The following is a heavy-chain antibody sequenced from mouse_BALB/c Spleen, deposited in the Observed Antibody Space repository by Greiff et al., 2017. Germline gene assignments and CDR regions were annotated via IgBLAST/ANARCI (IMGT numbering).Heavy chain of an antibody. D-gene: IGHD1-1*01. CDR2: IDPANGNT. CDR1: GFNIKDTY. Sequence: VQLKQSGAELVKPGASVKLSCTASGFNIKDTYMHWVKQRPEQGLEWIGRIDPANGNTKYDPKFQGKATITADTSSNTAYLQLSSLTSEDTAVYYCASPSYGSSYLAYWGQGTLVTVSA. J-gene: IGHJ3*01. V-gene: IGHV14-3*02. CDR3: ASPSYGSSYLAY.